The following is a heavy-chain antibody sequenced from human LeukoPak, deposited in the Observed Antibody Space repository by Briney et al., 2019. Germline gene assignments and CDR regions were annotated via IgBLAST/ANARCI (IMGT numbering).Heavy chain of an antibody. D-gene: IGHD4/OR15-4a*01. CDR1: GYTFTGYY. J-gene: IGHJ3*02. CDR3: ASASWVLSDAFDI. CDR2: INPNSGGT. V-gene: IGHV1-2*06. Sequence: ASVKVSCKASGYTFTGYYMHWVRQAPGQGLEWMGRINPNSGGTNYAQKFQGRVTMTRDTSISTAYVELSRLRSDDTAVYYCASASWVLSDAFDIWGQGTMVTVSS.